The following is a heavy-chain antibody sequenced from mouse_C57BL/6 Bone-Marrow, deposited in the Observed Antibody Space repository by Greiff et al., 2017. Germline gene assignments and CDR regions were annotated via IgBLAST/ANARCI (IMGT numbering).Heavy chain of an antibody. CDR2: INPSTGGT. CDR1: GYSFTGYY. Sequence: VQLKQSGPELVKPGASVKISCKASGYSFTGYYMNWVKQSPEKSLEWIGEINPSTGGTTYNQKFKAKATLTVDKSSSTAYMQLKSLTSEDSAVYYCARSPIYYDYGFYAMDYWGQGTSVTVSS. CDR3: ARSPIYYDYGFYAMDY. D-gene: IGHD2-4*01. J-gene: IGHJ4*01. V-gene: IGHV1-42*01.